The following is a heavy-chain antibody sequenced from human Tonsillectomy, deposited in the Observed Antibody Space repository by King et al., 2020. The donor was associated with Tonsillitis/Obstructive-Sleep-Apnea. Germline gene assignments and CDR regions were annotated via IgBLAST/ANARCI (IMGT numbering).Heavy chain of an antibody. CDR2: IIPIFGTA. CDR3: ARVPAPEGYYYYYMDV. V-gene: IGHV1-69*01. Sequence: QLVQSGAEVKKPGSSVKVSCKASGGTFSTYAISWVRQAPGQGLEWMGGIIPIFGTAKYPQKFQGRSTITADESTTTAYMELSSLRSEDTAVYYCARVPAPEGYYYYYMDVWGKGTTVTVSS. CDR1: GGTFSTYA. J-gene: IGHJ6*03. D-gene: IGHD2-2*01.